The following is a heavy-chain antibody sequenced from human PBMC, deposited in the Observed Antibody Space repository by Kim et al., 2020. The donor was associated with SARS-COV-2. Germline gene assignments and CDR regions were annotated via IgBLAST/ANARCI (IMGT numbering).Heavy chain of an antibody. V-gene: IGHV3-23*01. D-gene: IGHD3-10*01. CDR3: AKSPYGSGSYYSSYYYGMDV. Sequence: GGSLRLSCAPSGFSFSSSAMSWVRQAPGKGLEWVSAISGSGGSTYYADSVKGRLTISRDNSKNTLRLQMNSLRAEDSAVYYCAKSPYGSGSYYSSYYYGMDVWGQGTTVTVSS. CDR2: ISGSGGST. J-gene: IGHJ6*02. CDR1: GFSFSSSA.